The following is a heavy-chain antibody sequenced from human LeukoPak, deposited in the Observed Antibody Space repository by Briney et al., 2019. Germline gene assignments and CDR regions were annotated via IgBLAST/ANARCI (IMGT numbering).Heavy chain of an antibody. CDR3: ARDGVAPGIYFDY. V-gene: IGHV3-11*05. J-gene: IGHJ4*02. Sequence: PGGSLRLSCEASGFTFSDYYMSWIRQAPGKGLEWVSYISTGSSYTNYADSVKGRFTISRDNAKKSLYLQMNSLRAEDTAVYYCARDGVAPGIYFDYWGQGTLVTVSS. CDR1: GFTFSDYY. CDR2: ISTGSSYT. D-gene: IGHD3-3*01.